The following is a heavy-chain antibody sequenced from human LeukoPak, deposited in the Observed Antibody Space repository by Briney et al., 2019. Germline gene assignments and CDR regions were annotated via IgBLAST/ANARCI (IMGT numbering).Heavy chain of an antibody. D-gene: IGHD3-22*01. J-gene: IGHJ4*02. V-gene: IGHV3-23*01. Sequence: PGGPLRLSCAASGFTFSNYAMSWVRQAPGKGLEWVSGIYGGNTYYADSVKGRFTISRDNSKNTLYLQMSSLRAEDTAVYYCAKGMYYYDSSGYYLFDYWGQGTLVTVSS. CDR2: IYGGNT. CDR1: GFTFSNYA. CDR3: AKGMYYYDSSGYYLFDY.